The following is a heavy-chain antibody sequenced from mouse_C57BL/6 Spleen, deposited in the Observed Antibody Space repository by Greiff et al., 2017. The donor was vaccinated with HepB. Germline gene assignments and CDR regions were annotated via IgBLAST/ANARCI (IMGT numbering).Heavy chain of an antibody. CDR1: GFTFSDYG. D-gene: IGHD2-1*01. V-gene: IGHV5-17*01. CDR2: ISSGSSTI. J-gene: IGHJ1*03. Sequence: EVHLVESGGGLVKPGGSLKLSCAASGFTFSDYGMHWVRQAPEKGLEWVAYISSGSSTIYYADTVKGRFTISRDNAKNTLFLQMTSLRSEDTAMYDCARSHYGNYEDWYFDVWGTGTTVTVSS. CDR3: ARSHYGNYEDWYFDV.